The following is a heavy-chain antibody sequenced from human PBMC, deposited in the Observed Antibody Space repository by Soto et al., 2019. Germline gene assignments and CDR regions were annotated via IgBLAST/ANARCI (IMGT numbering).Heavy chain of an antibody. D-gene: IGHD6-6*01. CDR3: AKGSSSVYYYYYGIDV. Sequence: GWSLRLSCATSGFTSSSYGMHWVRQAPGKGLEWVAVMSYDGSNKYYADSVKGRFTISRDNSKNTLYLQMNSLRAEDTAVYYCAKGSSSVYYYYYGIDVWGQGTTVTVSS. V-gene: IGHV3-30*18. CDR2: MSYDGSNK. CDR1: GFTSSSYG. J-gene: IGHJ6*02.